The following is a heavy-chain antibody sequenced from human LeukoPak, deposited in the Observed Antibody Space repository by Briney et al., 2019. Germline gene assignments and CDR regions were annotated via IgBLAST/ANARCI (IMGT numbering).Heavy chain of an antibody. J-gene: IGHJ4*02. Sequence: PGGSLRLSCAASGFTFSSYGMHWVRQAPGKGLEWVAVISYDGSNKYYADSVKGRFTISRDNSKNTLYLQMNSLRAEDTAVYYCATIAAQTFDYWGQGTLVTVSS. CDR2: ISYDGSNK. V-gene: IGHV3-30*03. D-gene: IGHD6-6*01. CDR3: ATIAAQTFDY. CDR1: GFTFSSYG.